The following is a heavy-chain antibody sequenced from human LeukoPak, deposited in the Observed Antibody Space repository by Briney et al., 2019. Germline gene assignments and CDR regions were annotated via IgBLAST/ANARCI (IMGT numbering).Heavy chain of an antibody. CDR2: IYTSGST. J-gene: IGHJ5*02. V-gene: IGHV4-4*07. CDR1: SGSISSYY. D-gene: IGHD1-14*01. CDR3: ATELLEGSLDP. Sequence: SETLSLTCTVSSGSISSYYWSWIRQPAGKGLEWIGRIYTSGSTNYNPSLKSRVTMSVDTSKNQFSLKLSSVTAADTAVYYCATELLEGSLDPWGQGTLVTVSS.